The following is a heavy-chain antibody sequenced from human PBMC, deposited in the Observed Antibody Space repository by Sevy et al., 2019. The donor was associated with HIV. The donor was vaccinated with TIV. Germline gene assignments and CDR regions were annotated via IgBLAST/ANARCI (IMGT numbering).Heavy chain of an antibody. CDR2: FDPEDGET. CDR3: ATASRLRFLEWSNQGPKSFDY. D-gene: IGHD3-3*01. Sequence: ASVKVSCKVSGYTPTELSMHWVRQAPGKGLEWMGGFDPEDGETIYAQKFQGRVTMTEDTSTDTAYMELSSLRSEDTAVYYCATASRLRFLEWSNQGPKSFDYWGQGTLVTVSS. CDR1: GYTPTELS. J-gene: IGHJ4*02. V-gene: IGHV1-24*01.